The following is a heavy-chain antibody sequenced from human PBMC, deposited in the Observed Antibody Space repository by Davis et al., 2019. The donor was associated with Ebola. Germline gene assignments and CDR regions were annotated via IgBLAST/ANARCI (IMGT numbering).Heavy chain of an antibody. Sequence: SETLSLTCTVSGGSISSSSYYWSWIRQPPGKGLEWIGYIYYSGSTYYNPSLKSRVTISVDTSKNHFSLKLSSVTAADTAVYYCASQYYYGSGSLLSWGQGTLVTVSS. CDR1: GGSISSSSYY. CDR3: ASQYYYGSGSLLS. CDR2: IYYSGST. J-gene: IGHJ4*02. D-gene: IGHD3-10*01. V-gene: IGHV4-39*02.